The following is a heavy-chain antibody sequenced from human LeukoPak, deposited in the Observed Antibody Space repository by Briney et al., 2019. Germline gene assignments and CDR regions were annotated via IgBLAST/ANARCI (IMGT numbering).Heavy chain of an antibody. CDR3: AKGDCGGDCYSGYFDY. D-gene: IGHD2-21*02. CDR1: GFTFDDYA. CDR2: ISWNSGSI. Sequence: PGGSLRLSCAASGFTFDDYAMHWVRQAPGKGLEWVSGISWNSGSIGYADSVKGRFTISRDNAKNSLYLQMNSLRAEDTALYYCAKGDCGGDCYSGYFDYWGQGTLVTVSS. V-gene: IGHV3-9*01. J-gene: IGHJ4*02.